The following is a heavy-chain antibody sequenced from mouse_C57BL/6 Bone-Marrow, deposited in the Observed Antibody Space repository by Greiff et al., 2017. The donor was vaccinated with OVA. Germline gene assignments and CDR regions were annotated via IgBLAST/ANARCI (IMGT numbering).Heavy chain of an antibody. J-gene: IGHJ1*03. CDR1: GYTFTSYW. D-gene: IGHD2-4*01. Sequence: QVQLQQPGAELVKPGASVKLSCKASGYTFTSYWMHWVKQRPGQGLEWIGMIHPNSGSTNYNEKFKSKATLTVDKSSSTAYMQLSSLTSEDSAVYYCARWFLFYDYDGDWYFDVWGTGTTVTVSS. CDR3: ARWFLFYDYDGDWYFDV. V-gene: IGHV1-64*01. CDR2: IHPNSGST.